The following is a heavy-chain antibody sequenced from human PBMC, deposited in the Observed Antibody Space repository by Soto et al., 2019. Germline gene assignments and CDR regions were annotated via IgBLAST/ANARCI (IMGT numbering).Heavy chain of an antibody. CDR2: IYPGDSDS. D-gene: IGHD1-26*01. Sequence: PGESLKISCKGSGYSFTSYWIGWVRQMPGKGLEWMGGIYPGDSDSRYSPSFQGQVTISADNSISTAYLQWSSLKASDTAMYYCARLDSGSYPYYYYYGMDVWGQGTTVTLSS. J-gene: IGHJ6*02. CDR1: GYSFTSYW. V-gene: IGHV5-51*01. CDR3: ARLDSGSYPYYYYYGMDV.